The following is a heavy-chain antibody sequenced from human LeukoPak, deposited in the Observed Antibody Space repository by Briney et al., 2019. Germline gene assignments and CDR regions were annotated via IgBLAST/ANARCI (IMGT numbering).Heavy chain of an antibody. D-gene: IGHD1-14*01. CDR1: GFTFSSYW. CDR2: IKQDGSEK. Sequence: PGGSLRLSCAASGFTFSSYWMSWVRQAPGKGLEWVANIKQDGSEKYYVDSVKGRFTISRDNAKNSLYLQMNSLRAEDTAVYYCAREARTAPSKSANNWFDPWGQGTLVTVSS. J-gene: IGHJ5*02. CDR3: AREARTAPSKSANNWFDP. V-gene: IGHV3-7*01.